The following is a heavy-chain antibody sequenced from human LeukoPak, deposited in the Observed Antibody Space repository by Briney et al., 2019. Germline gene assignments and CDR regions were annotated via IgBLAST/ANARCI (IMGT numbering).Heavy chain of an antibody. CDR3: ASRYSSGWYDFDY. J-gene: IGHJ4*02. V-gene: IGHV4-39*01. D-gene: IGHD6-19*01. CDR2: IYYSGSS. CDR1: GGSISSSSYY. Sequence: SETLSLTCTVSGGSISSSSYYWGWIRQPPGKGLEWIGSIYYSGSSYYNPSLKSRVTISVDTSKNQFSLKLSSVTAADTAVYYCASRYSSGWYDFDYWGQGTLVTVSS.